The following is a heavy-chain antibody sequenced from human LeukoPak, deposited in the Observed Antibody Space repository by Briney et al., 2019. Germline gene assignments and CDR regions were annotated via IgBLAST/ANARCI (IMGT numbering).Heavy chain of an antibody. V-gene: IGHV1-69*01. CDR3: ARAGGHQGHPGLD. D-gene: IGHD2-2*01. J-gene: IGHJ4*02. Sequence: GASVKVSCKASGGTFSSYAISWVRQAPGQGLEWMGGIIPIFGTANFAQKFQGRVTITADESTSTAYMELSSLRSEDTAVYYCARAGGHQGHPGLDWGQGTLVTVSS. CDR2: IIPIFGTA. CDR1: GGTFSSYA.